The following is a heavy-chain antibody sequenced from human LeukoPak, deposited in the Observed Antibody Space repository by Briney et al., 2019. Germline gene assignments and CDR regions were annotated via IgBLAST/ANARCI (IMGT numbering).Heavy chain of an antibody. D-gene: IGHD3-22*01. CDR2: INWNGGST. J-gene: IGHJ4*02. CDR1: GFTFDDYG. Sequence: GGSLRLSCAASGFTFDDYGMSWVRQAPGKGLEWVSGINWNGGSTGYADSVKGRFTISRDNSKNTLYLQMNSLRAEDTAVYYCAKDRSSSGYYYFDYWGQGTLVTVSS. CDR3: AKDRSSSGYYYFDY. V-gene: IGHV3-20*04.